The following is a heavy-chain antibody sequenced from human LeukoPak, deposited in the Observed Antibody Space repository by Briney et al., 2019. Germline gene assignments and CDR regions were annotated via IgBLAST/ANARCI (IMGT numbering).Heavy chain of an antibody. CDR1: GYSISSGYY. Sequence: PSETLSLTCTVSGYSISSGYYWGWIRPPPGKGLEWIGLIHHSGSTHKHPPLKSRFAISVATSKQQFSLRLSSVTAADRAVYYCARLRDGYTWDYWGQGTLVTVSS. V-gene: IGHV4-38-2*02. CDR2: IHHSGST. D-gene: IGHD5-24*01. J-gene: IGHJ4*02. CDR3: ARLRDGYTWDY.